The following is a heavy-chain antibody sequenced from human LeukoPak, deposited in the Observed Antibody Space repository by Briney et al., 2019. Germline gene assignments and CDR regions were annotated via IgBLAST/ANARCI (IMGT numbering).Heavy chain of an antibody. V-gene: IGHV3-21*01. Sequence: GGSLRLSCAASGFTFSSYSMNWVRQAPGKGLEWVSSISSSSSYIYYADSVKGRFTISRDDAKNSLYLQMNSLRAEDTAVYYCARKRDILTGYNDYWGQGTLVTVSS. J-gene: IGHJ4*02. CDR3: ARKRDILTGYNDY. D-gene: IGHD3-9*01. CDR2: ISSSSSYI. CDR1: GFTFSSYS.